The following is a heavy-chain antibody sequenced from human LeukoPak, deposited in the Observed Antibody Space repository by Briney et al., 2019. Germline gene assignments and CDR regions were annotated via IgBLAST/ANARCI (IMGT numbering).Heavy chain of an antibody. CDR3: ARVVGEWFGEVVDYYMDV. CDR1: GYTFTGYY. CDR2: VNPNSGGT. V-gene: IGHV1-2*02. J-gene: IGHJ6*03. D-gene: IGHD3-10*01. Sequence: ASVTVSCNASGYTFTGYYMHWVRQAPGQGLEWMGWVNPNSGGTNYAEKFQGRDTLTRDTSISTAYMELRRLRSDDTAVYYCARVVGEWFGEVVDYYMDVWGKGTTVTISS.